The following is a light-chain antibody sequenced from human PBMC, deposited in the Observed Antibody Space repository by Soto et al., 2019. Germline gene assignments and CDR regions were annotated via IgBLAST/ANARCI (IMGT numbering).Light chain of an antibody. J-gene: IGLJ2*01. CDR3: SSHTSSRTHVV. CDR1: SSDVGGYNY. Sequence: QSALTQPASVSGSPGQSITISCTGTSSDVGGYNYVSWYQQHPGKAPKLMIYDVSNRPSGVSNRFSGSKSGNTASLTISGLQAEDEADYYCSSHTSSRTHVVFGGGTKLTVL. V-gene: IGLV2-14*01. CDR2: DVS.